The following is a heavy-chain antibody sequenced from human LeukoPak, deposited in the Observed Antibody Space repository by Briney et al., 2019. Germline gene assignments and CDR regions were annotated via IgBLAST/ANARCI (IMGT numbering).Heavy chain of an antibody. CDR1: GGSISSYY. CDR2: IYYSGGT. D-gene: IGHD3-9*01. CDR3: ARVWYDILTDLYGMDV. Sequence: SETLSLTCAVSGGSISSYYWSWIRQPPGKGLEWIGYIYYSGGTNYNPSLKSRVTISVDTSKNQFSLKLSSVTAADTAVYYCARVWYDILTDLYGMDVWGQGTTVTVSS. J-gene: IGHJ6*02. V-gene: IGHV4-59*01.